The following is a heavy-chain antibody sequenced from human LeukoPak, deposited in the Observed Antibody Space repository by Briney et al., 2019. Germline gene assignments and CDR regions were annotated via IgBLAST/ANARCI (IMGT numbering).Heavy chain of an antibody. Sequence: SVKVSCKASGYTFTSYGISWVRQAPGQGLEWMGWISAYNGNTNYAQKLQGRVTMTTDTSTSTAYMELRSLRSDDTAVYYCARGRVDYYDSSGYTFDYWGQGTLVTASS. CDR3: ARGRVDYYDSSGYTFDY. V-gene: IGHV1-18*01. D-gene: IGHD3-22*01. CDR1: GYTFTSYG. J-gene: IGHJ4*02. CDR2: ISAYNGNT.